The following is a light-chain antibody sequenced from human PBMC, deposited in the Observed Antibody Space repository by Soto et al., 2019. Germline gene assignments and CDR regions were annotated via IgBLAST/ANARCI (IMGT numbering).Light chain of an antibody. CDR3: QHYNSYSEA. CDR1: QTISSW. V-gene: IGKV1-5*03. CDR2: KAS. Sequence: IHMTHSPSTLSGSVLDRVTITFLSSQTISSWLALYQQKLGKAPNLLIYKASTLKSGVPSRFSGSGSGTEFTLTISSLQPDDFATYYCQHYNSYSEAFGQGTKVDIK. J-gene: IGKJ1*01.